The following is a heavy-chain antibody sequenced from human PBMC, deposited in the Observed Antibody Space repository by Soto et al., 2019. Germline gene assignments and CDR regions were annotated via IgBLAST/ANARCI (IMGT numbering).Heavy chain of an antibody. CDR1: GFTFSSYS. CDR3: AILFDWEQQLVPELDY. J-gene: IGHJ4*02. V-gene: IGHV3-21*01. CDR2: ISSSSSYI. Sequence: EVQLVESGGGLVKPGGSLRLSCAASGFTFSSYSMNWVRQAPGKGLEWVSSISSSSSYIYYADSVKGRFTISRDNAKNSRNRQMNSLRAEDTAVYYGAILFDWEQQLVPELDYWGQGTLVTVSS. D-gene: IGHD6-13*01.